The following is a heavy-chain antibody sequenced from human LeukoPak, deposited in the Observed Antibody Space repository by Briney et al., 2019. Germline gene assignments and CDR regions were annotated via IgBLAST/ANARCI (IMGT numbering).Heavy chain of an antibody. CDR3: ATGGGYCGSTSCYDY. Sequence: QPGGSLRLSCAASGFTVSSIYMSWVRQAPGKGLEWVSLMYSGGSAYYDDSVKGRFTISRENSKNTLYLQMNSLRAEDTAVYYCATGGGYCGSTSCYDYWGQGTLVTVSS. J-gene: IGHJ4*02. CDR1: GFTVSSIY. D-gene: IGHD2-2*01. CDR2: MYSGGSA. V-gene: IGHV3-66*01.